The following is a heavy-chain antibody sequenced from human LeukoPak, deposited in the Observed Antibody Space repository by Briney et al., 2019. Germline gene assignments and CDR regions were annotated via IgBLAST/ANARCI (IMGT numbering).Heavy chain of an antibody. Sequence: PGGSLRLSCAASGFTFDDYAMPWVRQAPGKGLEWVSGISWNSGSIGYADSVKGRFTISRDNAKNSLYLQMNSLRAEDTALYYCAGYSSSSTTLGTSSYYGMDVWGQGTTVTVSS. D-gene: IGHD6-6*01. V-gene: IGHV3-9*01. CDR3: AGYSSSSTTLGTSSYYGMDV. J-gene: IGHJ6*02. CDR1: GFTFDDYA. CDR2: ISWNSGSI.